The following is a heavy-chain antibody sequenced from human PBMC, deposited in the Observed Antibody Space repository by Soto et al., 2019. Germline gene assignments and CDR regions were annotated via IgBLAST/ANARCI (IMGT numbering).Heavy chain of an antibody. D-gene: IGHD2-15*01. CDR3: ARDLYCSGGSCYSYYYYGMDV. J-gene: IGHJ6*02. Sequence: GGSLRLSCAASGFTFSSYGMNWVRQAPGKGLEWVSSISGSSSYIYYADSVKGRFTISRDNAKNSLYLQMNSLRAEDTAVYYCARDLYCSGGSCYSYYYYGMDVWGQGTTVTVSS. CDR2: ISGSSSYI. CDR1: GFTFSSYG. V-gene: IGHV3-21*01.